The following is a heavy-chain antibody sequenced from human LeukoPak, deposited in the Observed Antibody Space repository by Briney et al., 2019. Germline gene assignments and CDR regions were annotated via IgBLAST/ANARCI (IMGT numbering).Heavy chain of an antibody. J-gene: IGHJ5*02. CDR2: ISGSGGST. D-gene: IGHD5-12*01. Sequence: GGSLRLSCAASGFTFSSYAMSWVRQAPGKGLEWVSAISGSGGSTYYADSVKGRFTISRDNSKNTLYLQMDSLRAEDTAVYYCAKGWLVATKPQFDPWGQGTLVTVSS. V-gene: IGHV3-23*01. CDR1: GFTFSSYA. CDR3: AKGWLVATKPQFDP.